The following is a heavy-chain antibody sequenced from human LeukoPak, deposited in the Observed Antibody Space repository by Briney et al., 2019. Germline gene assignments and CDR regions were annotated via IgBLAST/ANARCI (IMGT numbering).Heavy chain of an antibody. J-gene: IGHJ6*02. Sequence: GGSLRLSCAASGFTFSSYSMNWVRQAPGKGLEWVSSISSSSSYIYYADSVKGRFTISRDNAKNSLYLQMNSLRAEDTAVYYCARDLKLWFGEIFPGETYGMDVWGQGTTVTVSS. CDR1: GFTFSSYS. CDR2: ISSSSSYI. V-gene: IGHV3-21*01. CDR3: ARDLKLWFGEIFPGETYGMDV. D-gene: IGHD3-10*01.